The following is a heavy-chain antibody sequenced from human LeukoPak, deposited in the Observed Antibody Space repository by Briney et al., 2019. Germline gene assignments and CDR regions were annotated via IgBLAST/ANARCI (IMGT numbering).Heavy chain of an antibody. CDR1: GYTFTSYG. V-gene: IGHV1-18*01. D-gene: IGHD2-15*01. Sequence: ASVKVSCKASGYTFTSYGISWVRQAHGQGLEWMGWISAYNGNTNYAQKLQGRVTMTTDTSTSTAYMELRSLSSDDTAVYYCARDPDLDCSGGSCYYNWFDPWGQGTLVTVSS. CDR2: ISAYNGNT. CDR3: ARDPDLDCSGGSCYYNWFDP. J-gene: IGHJ5*02.